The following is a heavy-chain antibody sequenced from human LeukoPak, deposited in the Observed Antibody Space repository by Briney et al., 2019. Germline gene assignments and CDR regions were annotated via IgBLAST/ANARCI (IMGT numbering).Heavy chain of an antibody. J-gene: IGHJ6*03. CDR2: ISSGSSYI. V-gene: IGHV3-21*01. Sequence: PGGSLRLSCTVSGFTFSNYNLNWVRQAPGKGLEWVSSISSGSSYIYYADSVKGRFTISRDNAKNSLYLQMNSLRAEDSAIYYCARSGTHTYYFYYMDAWGKGTTVTVSS. CDR1: GFTFSNYN. D-gene: IGHD1-26*01. CDR3: ARSGTHTYYFYYMDA.